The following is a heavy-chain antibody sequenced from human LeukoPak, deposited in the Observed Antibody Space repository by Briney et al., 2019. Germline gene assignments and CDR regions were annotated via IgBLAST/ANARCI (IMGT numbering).Heavy chain of an antibody. CDR3: AKRRADCSGCTCYYRRLDY. CDR2: IKQDGSEK. Sequence: GGSLRLSCAASGFTFSAHWMSWVRQAPGKGLEWVANIKQDGSEKNYVDSVKGRFTISRDNAQNSLYLQMNSLRAEDTAVYYCAKRRADCSGCTCYYRRLDYWGQGTLVTVSS. J-gene: IGHJ4*02. V-gene: IGHV3-7*01. CDR1: GFTFSAHW. D-gene: IGHD2-15*01.